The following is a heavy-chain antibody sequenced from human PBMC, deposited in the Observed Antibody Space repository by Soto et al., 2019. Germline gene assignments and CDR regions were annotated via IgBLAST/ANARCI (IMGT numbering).Heavy chain of an antibody. D-gene: IGHD3-22*01. CDR1: GGTFSSYA. Sequence: ASVKVSCKASGGTFSSYAISWVRQAPGQGLEWMGGIIPIFGTANYAQKFQGRVTITADESTSTAYMELSSLRSEDTAVYYCARSRFYYDSSGYYYPPNIDYWGQGTLVTVSS. CDR2: IIPIFGTA. J-gene: IGHJ4*02. CDR3: ARSRFYYDSSGYYYPPNIDY. V-gene: IGHV1-69*13.